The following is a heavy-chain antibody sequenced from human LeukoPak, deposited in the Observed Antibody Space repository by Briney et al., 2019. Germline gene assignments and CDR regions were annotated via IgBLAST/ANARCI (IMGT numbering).Heavy chain of an antibody. CDR2: IYYSGST. V-gene: IGHV4-61*01. D-gene: IGHD2-2*01. J-gene: IGHJ4*02. CDR3: AREVVPAATLGFDY. CDR1: GGSISSSDW. Sequence: SETLSLTCAVPGGSISSSDWWSCVRQPPGKGLEWIGYIYYSGSTNYNPSLKSRVTISVDTSKNQFSLKLSSVTAADTAVYYCAREVVPAATLGFDYWGQGTLVTVSS.